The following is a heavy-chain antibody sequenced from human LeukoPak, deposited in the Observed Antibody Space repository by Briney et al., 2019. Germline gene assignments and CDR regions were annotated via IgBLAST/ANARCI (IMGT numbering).Heavy chain of an antibody. CDR1: GFTFSDYY. Sequence: PGGSLRLSCAASGFTFSDYYMGWIRQAPGKGLEWVSHISSGSNSIYYADSVKGRFTISRDNAKKSLYLQMNSLRDEDTAVYYCATAPTDYYVRSGRDIPWPGAFDIWGQGTMVIVSS. V-gene: IGHV3-11*01. J-gene: IGHJ3*02. CDR3: ATAPTDYYVRSGRDIPWPGAFDI. D-gene: IGHD3-16*01. CDR2: ISSGSNSI.